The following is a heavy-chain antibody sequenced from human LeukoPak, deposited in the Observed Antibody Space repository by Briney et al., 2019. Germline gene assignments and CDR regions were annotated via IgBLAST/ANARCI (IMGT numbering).Heavy chain of an antibody. Sequence: ASVKVSCKASGYTFRSHDINWVRQATGQGLEWMGWVGPKTGRTGYAQKFQGRVYMTTNASLSTAYMELSSLRSDDTAVYFCARESERNDGWFDPWGQGTLVTVSS. CDR3: ARESERNDGWFDP. J-gene: IGHJ5*02. CDR2: VGPKTGRT. V-gene: IGHV1-8*01. CDR1: GYTFRSHD. D-gene: IGHD1-1*01.